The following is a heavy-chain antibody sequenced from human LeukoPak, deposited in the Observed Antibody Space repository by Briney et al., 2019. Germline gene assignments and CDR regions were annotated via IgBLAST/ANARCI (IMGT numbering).Heavy chain of an antibody. CDR1: GYTFTGNG. D-gene: IGHD3-10*01. Sequence: ASVKVSCKASGYTFTGNGITWVRQAPGQGLEWMGWINAYNGNTVYAQMFEGRVTLITDTSTTTAYMELTNLRSDDTAVYYCARGSSNPYDWFDPWGQGTLVTVSS. CDR2: INAYNGNT. CDR3: ARGSSNPYDWFDP. V-gene: IGHV1-18*01. J-gene: IGHJ5*02.